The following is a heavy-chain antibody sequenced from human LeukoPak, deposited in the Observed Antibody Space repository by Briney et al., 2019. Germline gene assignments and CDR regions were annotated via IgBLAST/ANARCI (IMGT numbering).Heavy chain of an antibody. J-gene: IGHJ6*03. CDR2: IRSNAYGGTT. V-gene: IGHV3-49*03. CDR3: TRGRRDGYKDYYYYYMDV. CDR1: GFTFGDYA. Sequence: GGSLRLSCTASGFTFGDYAMSWFRQAPGKGLEWVGFIRSNAYGGTTEYAASVKGRFTISRDDSKSIAYLQMNSLKTEDTAVYYCTRGRRDGYKDYYYYYMDVWGKGTTVTVSS. D-gene: IGHD5-24*01.